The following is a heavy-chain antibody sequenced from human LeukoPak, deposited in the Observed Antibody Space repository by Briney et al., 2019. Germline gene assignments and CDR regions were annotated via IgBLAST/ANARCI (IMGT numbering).Heavy chain of an antibody. Sequence: SETLSLTCTVSGGSISSSSYYWGWIRQPPGKGLEWIGSIYYSGSTYYNPSLKSRVTISIDTSKNQFSLKLRSVTAADTAVYYCARLYGSGSWFDPWGQGTLVTVSS. CDR2: IYYSGST. CDR1: GGSISSSSYY. D-gene: IGHD3-10*01. V-gene: IGHV4-39*01. CDR3: ARLYGSGSWFDP. J-gene: IGHJ5*02.